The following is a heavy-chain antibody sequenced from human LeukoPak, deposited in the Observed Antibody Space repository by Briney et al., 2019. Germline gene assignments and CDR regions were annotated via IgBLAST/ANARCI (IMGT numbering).Heavy chain of an antibody. CDR2: ISSSSSYI. V-gene: IGHV3-21*01. J-gene: IGHJ4*02. CDR3: ARGRRYYYDSSGYN. CDR1: GFTFSSYG. Sequence: GRSLRLSCAASGFTFSSYGMHWVRQAPGKGLEWVSSISSSSSYIYYADSVKGRFTISRDNAKNSLYLQMNSLRAEDTAVYYCARGRRYYYDSSGYNWGQGTLVTVSS. D-gene: IGHD3-22*01.